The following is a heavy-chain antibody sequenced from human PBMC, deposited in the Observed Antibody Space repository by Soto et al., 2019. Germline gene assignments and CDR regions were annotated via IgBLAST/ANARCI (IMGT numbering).Heavy chain of an antibody. CDR2: ISASGGST. J-gene: IGHJ6*02. CDR3: AKRYYYDGSGPYGMDV. CDR1: GFTFSSDG. V-gene: IGHV3-23*01. Sequence: VQLLESGGGLVQPGGSLRVSCAASGFTFSSDGMSWVRQAPGKGLEWVSAISASGGSTYYVDSVKGRFTISRDNSKNTLFLQMNSLRAEDTAVYYCAKRYYYDGSGPYGMDVWGQGTTVTVSS. D-gene: IGHD3-22*01.